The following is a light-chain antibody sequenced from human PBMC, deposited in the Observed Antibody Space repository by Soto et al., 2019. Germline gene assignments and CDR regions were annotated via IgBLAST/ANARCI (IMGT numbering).Light chain of an antibody. V-gene: IGKV3-20*01. CDR3: HQYYNRPPWT. CDR1: QSLRSGD. J-gene: IGKJ1*01. CDR2: GAS. Sequence: EIVMTQSLGTLSLTQGERATLSCRASQSLRSGDLACYQQIPGQAPGLLIYGASSRATGIPDGFSGSGSGTDFTLTISSLQPEDSATYYCHQYYNRPPWTFGQGTKVDVK.